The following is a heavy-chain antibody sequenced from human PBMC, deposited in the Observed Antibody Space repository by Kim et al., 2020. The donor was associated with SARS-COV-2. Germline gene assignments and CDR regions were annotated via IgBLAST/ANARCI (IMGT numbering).Heavy chain of an antibody. CDR3: ARHLSGRSYFDY. V-gene: IGHV4-39*01. Sequence: SETLSLTCTVSGGSISSSSYYWGWIRQPPGKGLEWIVSIYYSGSTYYNPSLKSRVTIAVDTSKNQFSLKLSSVTAADTAVYYCARHLSGRSYFDYWGQGTLVTVSS. CDR1: GGSISSSSYY. J-gene: IGHJ4*02. CDR2: IYYSGST. D-gene: IGHD3-16*02.